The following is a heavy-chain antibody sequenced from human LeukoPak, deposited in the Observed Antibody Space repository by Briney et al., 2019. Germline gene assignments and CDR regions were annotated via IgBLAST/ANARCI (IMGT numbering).Heavy chain of an antibody. J-gene: IGHJ4*02. V-gene: IGHV3-48*04. CDR3: ARGSEWELLSCDF. Sequence: PGGSLRLSCAASGFTFSSHSMNWVRQAPGKGLEWVSYISSSSSTIYYADSVKGRFTISRDNAKNSLYLQMNSLRAEDTAVYYCARGSEWELLSCDFWGQGTVVTVSS. CDR1: GFTFSSHS. D-gene: IGHD1-26*01. CDR2: ISSSSSTI.